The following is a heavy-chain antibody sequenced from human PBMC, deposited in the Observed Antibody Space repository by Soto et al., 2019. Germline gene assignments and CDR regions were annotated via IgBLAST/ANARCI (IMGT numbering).Heavy chain of an antibody. J-gene: IGHJ6*02. CDR1: GFTFSSYW. V-gene: IGHV3-7*03. D-gene: IGHD3-3*01. CDR2: IKQDGSEK. Sequence: GGSLRLSCAASGFTFSSYWMSWVRQAPGKGLEWVANIKQDGSEKYYVDSVKGRFTISRDNAKNSLYLQMNSLRAEEKAVYYCARVGYYDFWSGYWAYYYGMDVWGPGTTVTVYS. CDR3: ARVGYYDFWSGYWAYYYGMDV.